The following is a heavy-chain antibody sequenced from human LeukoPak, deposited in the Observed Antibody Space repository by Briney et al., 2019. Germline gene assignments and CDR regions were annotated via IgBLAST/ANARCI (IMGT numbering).Heavy chain of an antibody. V-gene: IGHV4-4*07. CDR1: DGSITNYY. J-gene: IGHJ4*02. CDR2: IYYTGST. CDR3: ARGLSGDSYGFEY. D-gene: IGHD5-18*01. Sequence: SETLSLTCTVPDGSITNYYWSWLRQPAGKGLELVGRIYYTGSTNYNPFLGSRVTMSVDTSKNQFSLLLSSVTAADTAVYYCARGLSGDSYGFEYWGQGTRVTVSS.